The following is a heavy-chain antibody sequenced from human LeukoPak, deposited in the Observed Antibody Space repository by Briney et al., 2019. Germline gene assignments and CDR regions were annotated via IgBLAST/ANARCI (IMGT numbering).Heavy chain of an antibody. CDR1: GFTFSSYE. CDR3: ARDRRWGSFDL. V-gene: IGHV3-48*03. CDR2: ISNSGSTI. J-gene: IGHJ3*01. D-gene: IGHD3-16*01. Sequence: PGGSLGLSCAASGFTFSSYEMNWVRQAPGKGLEWVSYISNSGSTIYYADSVKGRFTISRDNSKSTLYLQMNSLRAEDTAIYYCARDRRWGSFDLWGQGTMVTVSS.